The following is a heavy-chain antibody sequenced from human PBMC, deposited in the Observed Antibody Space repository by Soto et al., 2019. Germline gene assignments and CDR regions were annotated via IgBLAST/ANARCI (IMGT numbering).Heavy chain of an antibody. CDR2: ISWDSDRI. J-gene: IGHJ4*02. D-gene: IGHD2-15*01. CDR3: ARGVVVAAKIDF. Sequence: EVQLVESGGGLVQPGRSLRLSCAASGFTIDDYAMHWVRQPPGKGLEWVSGISWDSDRIAYADSVKGRFTISRDNAKNSLYLQMNSLRGEDTALYYCARGVVVAAKIDFWGQGTLVTVSS. V-gene: IGHV3-9*01. CDR1: GFTIDDYA.